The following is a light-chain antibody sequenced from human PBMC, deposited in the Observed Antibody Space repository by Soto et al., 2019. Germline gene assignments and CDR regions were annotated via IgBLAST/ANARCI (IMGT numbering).Light chain of an antibody. CDR1: QNIKSN. V-gene: IGKV3-15*01. J-gene: IGKJ1*01. CDR3: QQYNNWPTWT. CDR2: DAS. Sequence: EIVMTQSPVTLSVSPGERATLSCRASQNIKSNLAWYQQKPGQAPSLLIYDASTRATGIPARFSGSGSGTKFALTISSLESEDYAIYYCQQYNNWPTWTFGQGTKVDIK.